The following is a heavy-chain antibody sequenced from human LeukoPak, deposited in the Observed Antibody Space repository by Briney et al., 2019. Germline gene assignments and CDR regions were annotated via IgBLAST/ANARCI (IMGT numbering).Heavy chain of an antibody. J-gene: IGHJ3*02. V-gene: IGHV3-9*01. CDR1: GFTFHDYA. CDR3: AKAIRSPAFDI. CDR2: ISWNSGSI. Sequence: GRSLRLSCAASGFTFHDYAMHWVRQAPGKGLEWVSGISWNSGSIGYADSVKGRFTISRDNAKNSLYLQMNSLRAEDTALYYCAKAIRSPAFDIWGQGTMVTVSS.